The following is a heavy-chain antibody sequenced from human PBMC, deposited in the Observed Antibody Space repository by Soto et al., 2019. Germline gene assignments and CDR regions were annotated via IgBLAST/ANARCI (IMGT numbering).Heavy chain of an antibody. CDR2: IHPNSAGT. J-gene: IGHJ4*02. D-gene: IGHD5-12*01. CDR3: ARAGLTSLELATTH. CDR1: GYRFTDYY. Sequence: QVQLVQSGAEVKKPGASVKVSCTASGYRFTDYYVHWVRQSPGQGLEWMGWIHPNSAGTKFPQKFQGRVIMARDRSNSRAYMELSRLTSDDTAVYYCARAGLTSLELATTHWGQGTLVTVSS. V-gene: IGHV1-2*02.